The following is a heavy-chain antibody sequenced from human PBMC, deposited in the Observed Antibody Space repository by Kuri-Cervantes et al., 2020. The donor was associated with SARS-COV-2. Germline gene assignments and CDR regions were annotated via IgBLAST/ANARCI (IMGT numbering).Heavy chain of an antibody. CDR3: ARDVAAGRAYYYYMDV. CDR2: ISSSSSYI. Sequence: GGSLRLSCAASGFTFSSYSMNWVRQAPGKGLEWVSSISSSSSYIYYADSVKGRFTISRDNAKSSLYLQMNSLRAEDTAVYYCARDVAAGRAYYYYMDVWGKGTTVTVSS. D-gene: IGHD6-13*01. CDR1: GFTFSSYS. J-gene: IGHJ6*03. V-gene: IGHV3-21*01.